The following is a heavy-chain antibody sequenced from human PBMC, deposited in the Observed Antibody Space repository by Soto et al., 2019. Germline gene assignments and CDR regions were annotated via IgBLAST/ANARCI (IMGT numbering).Heavy chain of an antibody. CDR2: IYPGDSDT. CDR1: GYSFTSYW. Sequence: PGESLKISCKGSGYSFTSYWIGWVRQMPGKGLEWMRIIYPGDSDTRYSPSFQGQVTISADKSISTAYLQWSSLKASDAAMYYCARLNEPCNSTSCYGSLIDYWGQGTLDIVSS. J-gene: IGHJ4*02. D-gene: IGHD2-2*01. CDR3: ARLNEPCNSTSCYGSLIDY. V-gene: IGHV5-51*01.